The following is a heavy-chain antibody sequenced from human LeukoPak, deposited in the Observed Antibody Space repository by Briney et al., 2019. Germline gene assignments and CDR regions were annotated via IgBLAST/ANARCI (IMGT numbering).Heavy chain of an antibody. CDR3: AKRGVVIRVILVGFHKEAYYFDS. D-gene: IGHD3-22*01. J-gene: IGHJ4*02. V-gene: IGHV3-23*01. Sequence: GGSLRLSCAVSGITLSNYGMSWVRQAPGKGLEWVAGISGSGGGTNYADSVKGRLTISRDNPKNTLYLQMNSLRAEDTAVYFCAKRGVVIRVILVGFHKEAYYFDSWGQGALVTVSS. CDR1: GITLSNYG. CDR2: ISGSGGGT.